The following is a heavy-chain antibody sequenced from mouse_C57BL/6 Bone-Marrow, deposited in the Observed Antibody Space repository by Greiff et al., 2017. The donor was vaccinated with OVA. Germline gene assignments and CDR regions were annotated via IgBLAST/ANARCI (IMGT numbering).Heavy chain of an antibody. V-gene: IGHV5-12*01. CDR3: ARLDAMDY. J-gene: IGHJ4*01. Sequence: DVHLVESGGGLVQPGGSLKLSCAASGFTFSDFYMYWIRQTPEERLEWVAYISNGGGSTYSTDTVKGRFTISRDNAKNTLSLHMSRLKSEDTAMYYCARLDAMDYWGQGTSVTVSS. CDR1: GFTFSDFY. CDR2: ISNGGGST.